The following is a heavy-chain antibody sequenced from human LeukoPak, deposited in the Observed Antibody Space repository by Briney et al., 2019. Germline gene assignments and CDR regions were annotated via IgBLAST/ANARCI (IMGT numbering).Heavy chain of an antibody. Sequence: SETLSLTCTVSGGSISSNYWSWIRQPPGKGLGWIGYIYYSGSTNYNPSLKSRVTISVDTSKNQFSLKLSSVTAADTAVYYCARVGNRRQWLGAFHIWGRGTMVTVSS. V-gene: IGHV4-59*01. D-gene: IGHD6-19*01. CDR3: ARVGNRRQWLGAFHI. CDR2: IYYSGST. CDR1: GGSISSNY. J-gene: IGHJ3*02.